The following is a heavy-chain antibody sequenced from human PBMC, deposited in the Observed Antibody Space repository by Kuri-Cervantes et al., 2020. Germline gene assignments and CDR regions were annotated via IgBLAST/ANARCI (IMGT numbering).Heavy chain of an antibody. J-gene: IGHJ4*02. CDR3: ARAYSGYYGWYFDY. CDR2: ISPIFGTA. CDR1: GGTFSSYA. D-gene: IGHD3-22*01. Sequence: SVKVSCKASGGTFSSYAISWVRQAPGQGLEWMGGISPIFGTANYAQKFQGRVTITTDESTSTAYMELSSLRSEDTAVYYCARAYSGYYGWYFDYWGQGTLVTVSS. V-gene: IGHV1-69*05.